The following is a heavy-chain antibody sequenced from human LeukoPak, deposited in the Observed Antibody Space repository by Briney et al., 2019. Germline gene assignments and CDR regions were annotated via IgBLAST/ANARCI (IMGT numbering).Heavy chain of an antibody. Sequence: GGSLRLSCAASGFTFSSYAMHWVRQAPGKGLEWVAVISYDGSNKYYADSVKGRFTISRDNSKNTLYLQMNSLRAEDTAVYYCAKGPGWPSRYYYDSSGFDYWGQGTLVTVSS. V-gene: IGHV3-30*04. J-gene: IGHJ4*02. CDR3: AKGPGWPSRYYYDSSGFDY. CDR1: GFTFSSYA. CDR2: ISYDGSNK. D-gene: IGHD3-22*01.